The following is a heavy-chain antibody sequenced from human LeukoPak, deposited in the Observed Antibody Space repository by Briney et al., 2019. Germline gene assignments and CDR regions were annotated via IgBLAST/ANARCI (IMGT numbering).Heavy chain of an antibody. D-gene: IGHD6-25*01. CDR2: IYYSGTT. CDR1: GGSISSYY. J-gene: IGHJ4*02. CDR3: ARVGGPVDY. Sequence: SETLSLTCTVSGGSISSYYWSWIRQPPGKGLEWIGYIYYSGTTNYNPSLKSRVTISVDTSKNQFSLKLSSVTAADTAVYYCARVGGPVDYWGQGTLVTVSS. V-gene: IGHV4-59*12.